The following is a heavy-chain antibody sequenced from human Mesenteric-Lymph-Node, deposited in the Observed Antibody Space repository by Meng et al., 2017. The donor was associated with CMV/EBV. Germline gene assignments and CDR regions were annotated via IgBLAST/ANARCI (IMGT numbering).Heavy chain of an antibody. CDR2: INHSGST. Sequence: CAVYSGCFSGYYWRWIRQPTGKGLVWSGEINHSGSTNYNPSLKSRVTISVDTSKNQFSLKLSSVTAADTAVYYCARGPLDFWSDFTYWGQGTLVTVSS. J-gene: IGHJ4*02. CDR1: SGCFSGYY. CDR3: ARGPLDFWSDFTY. D-gene: IGHD3-3*01. V-gene: IGHV4-34*01.